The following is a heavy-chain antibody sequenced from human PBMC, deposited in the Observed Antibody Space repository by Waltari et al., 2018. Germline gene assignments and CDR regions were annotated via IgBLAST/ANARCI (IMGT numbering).Heavy chain of an antibody. J-gene: IGHJ4*02. Sequence: EVQLVESGGGLVQPGGSLRLSCAASGFTFSSYEMNWVRQAPGKGREWVSYISSSGSTIYYADSVKGRFTISRDNAKNSLYLQMNSLRAEDTAVYYCAREGNYNYFDYWGQGTLVTVSS. CDR3: AREGNYNYFDY. D-gene: IGHD1-7*01. CDR1: GFTFSSYE. V-gene: IGHV3-48*03. CDR2: ISSSGSTI.